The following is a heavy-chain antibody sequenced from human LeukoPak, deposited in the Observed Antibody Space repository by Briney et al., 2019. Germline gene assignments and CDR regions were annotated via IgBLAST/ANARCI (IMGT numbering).Heavy chain of an antibody. D-gene: IGHD3-22*01. Sequence: SVKVSCKASGGTFSSYAISWVRQAPGQGLGWMGGIIPIFGTANYAQKFQGRVTITTDESTSTAYMELSSLRSEDTAVYYCASDYDSSGSAFTSLDYWGQGTLVTVSS. CDR3: ASDYDSSGSAFTSLDY. V-gene: IGHV1-69*05. CDR2: IIPIFGTA. CDR1: GGTFSSYA. J-gene: IGHJ4*02.